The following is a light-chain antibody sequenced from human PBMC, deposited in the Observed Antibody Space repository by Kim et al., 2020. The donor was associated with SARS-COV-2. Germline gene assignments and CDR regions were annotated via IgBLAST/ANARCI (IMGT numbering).Light chain of an antibody. Sequence: RSITISWTGTSRGVGAYKYVAWYRQHPGKAPELMIFDVSGRPSGISNRFSGSKSGNTASLTISGLQAEDEADYYCSSYARSSSYVFGTGTKVTVL. CDR2: DVS. J-gene: IGLJ1*01. CDR1: SRGVGAYKY. CDR3: SSYARSSSYV. V-gene: IGLV2-14*04.